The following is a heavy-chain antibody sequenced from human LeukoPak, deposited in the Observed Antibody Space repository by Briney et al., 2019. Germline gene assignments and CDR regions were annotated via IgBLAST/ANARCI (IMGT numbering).Heavy chain of an antibody. D-gene: IGHD4-17*01. V-gene: IGHV4-34*01. J-gene: IGHJ4*02. CDR1: GGSFSGYY. Sequence: SETLSLTCAVCGGSFSGYYWSWIRQPPGKGLEWIGEINHSGSTNYNPSLKSRVTISVDTSKNQFSLKLSSVTAADTAVYYCARGGPHTVTGLDYWGQGTLVTVSS. CDR2: INHSGST. CDR3: ARGGPHTVTGLDY.